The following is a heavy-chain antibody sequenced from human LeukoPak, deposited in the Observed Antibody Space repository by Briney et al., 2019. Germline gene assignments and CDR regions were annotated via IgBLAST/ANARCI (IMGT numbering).Heavy chain of an antibody. D-gene: IGHD6-13*01. J-gene: IGHJ4*02. CDR3: ARDGWDTSSQTFDY. CDR1: GGSINSSSYY. CDR2: IYYSGST. Sequence: SETLSLTCTVSGGSINSSSYYWGWIRQPPGKGLEWIGSIYYSGSTYYNPSLKSRVTISVDTSKNQFSLKLSSVTAADTAVYYCARDGWDTSSQTFDYWGQGTLVTVSS. V-gene: IGHV4-39*01.